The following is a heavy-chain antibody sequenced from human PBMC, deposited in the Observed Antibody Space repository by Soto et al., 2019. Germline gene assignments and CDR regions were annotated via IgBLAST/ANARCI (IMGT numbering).Heavy chain of an antibody. V-gene: IGHV1-18*01. CDR1: GYTFTNFG. Sequence: QVQLVQSGAEGKKPGASVKDSCKASGYTFTNFGISWGRQAPGQGLEWMGWFSAYNGNTNYVQKYKGRVTMTTDTGSSTAYRVLRSVRSVDTAVFYCARGRTPIDYWGQGTLVTVS. D-gene: IGHD2-15*01. J-gene: IGHJ4*02. CDR2: FSAYNGNT. CDR3: ARGRTPIDY.